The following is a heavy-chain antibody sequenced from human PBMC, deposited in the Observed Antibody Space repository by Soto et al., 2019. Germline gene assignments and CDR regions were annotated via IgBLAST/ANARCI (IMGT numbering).Heavy chain of an antibody. D-gene: IGHD2-15*01. CDR1: GYTFISHG. J-gene: IGHJ6*02. V-gene: IGHV1-18*04. CDR2: ISGKNGNT. CDR3: ARVSSSIVVVPDYGMDV. Sequence: QVQLVQSGVEVKKPGASVKVSCKASGYTFISHGISWVRQGPGQGLEWMGWISGKNGNTNYAQKLQGRVTLTTDTSTSTAYMELRSLRSDDTAVYYCARVSSSIVVVPDYGMDVWGQGTTVTVSS.